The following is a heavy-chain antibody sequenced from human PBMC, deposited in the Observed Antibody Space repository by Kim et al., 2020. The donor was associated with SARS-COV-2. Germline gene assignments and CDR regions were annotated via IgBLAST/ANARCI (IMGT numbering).Heavy chain of an antibody. V-gene: IGHV3-9*01. D-gene: IGHD3-16*01. Sequence: KGRFTISRDNAKNSLYLQMNSLRAEDTALYYCAKDIRGWLLGGPWGGMDVWGQGTTVTVSS. J-gene: IGHJ6*02. CDR3: AKDIRGWLLGGPWGGMDV.